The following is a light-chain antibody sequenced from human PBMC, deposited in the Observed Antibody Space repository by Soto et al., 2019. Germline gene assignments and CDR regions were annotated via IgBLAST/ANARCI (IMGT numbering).Light chain of an antibody. Sequence: EIVLTQSPGTLSLSPGERVTLSCRASQSVSSSSLAWYQQKPGQAPRLLIYGASTRATGIPDRFSGSGSGTDFTLTISRLEPEDFAVYYCQQYGSSRWTFGQGTKVDIK. CDR1: QSVSSSS. CDR3: QQYGSSRWT. V-gene: IGKV3-20*01. J-gene: IGKJ1*01. CDR2: GAS.